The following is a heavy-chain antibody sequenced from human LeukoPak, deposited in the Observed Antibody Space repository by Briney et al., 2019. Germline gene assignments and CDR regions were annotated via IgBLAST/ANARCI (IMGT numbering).Heavy chain of an antibody. J-gene: IGHJ4*02. Sequence: AASVKVSCKASGYTFTGHYIHWVRQAPGQGLEWMGWIKPDSGATNYAQRFQGRVTMTTDTSISTAHMELNRLTSDDTAVYYCARPEYRYGYILDYWGQGTLVTVSS. CDR3: ARPEYRYGYILDY. D-gene: IGHD5-18*01. CDR2: IKPDSGAT. V-gene: IGHV1-2*02. CDR1: GYTFTGHY.